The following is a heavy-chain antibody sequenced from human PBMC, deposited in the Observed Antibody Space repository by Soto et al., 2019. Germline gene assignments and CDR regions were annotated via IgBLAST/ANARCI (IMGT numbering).Heavy chain of an antibody. CDR1: GGSISSGGYY. D-gene: IGHD3-22*01. CDR2: IYYSGST. J-gene: IGHJ4*02. CDR3: ASSLVVPLLRTAPFDY. V-gene: IGHV4-31*03. Sequence: PSETLSLTCTVSGGSISSGGYYWSWIRQHPGKGLEWIGYIYYSGSTYYNPSLKSRVTISVDTSKNQFSLKLSSVTAADTAVYYCASSLVVPLLRTAPFDYWGQGTLVTVSS.